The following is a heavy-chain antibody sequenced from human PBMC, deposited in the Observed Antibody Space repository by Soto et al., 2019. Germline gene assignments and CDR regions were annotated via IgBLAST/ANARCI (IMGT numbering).Heavy chain of an antibody. Sequence: EVQLVESGGGLVKPGGSLRLSCAASGFTFSSYSMNWLRQAPGKGLEWVSSISSSSSYIYYADSVQGRFTIARDNAKNSMYLQMNSLRAEDTAVYYCARGELGYCTIGVCYRPLYYYYGMDVWGQGTTVTVSS. D-gene: IGHD2-8*01. V-gene: IGHV3-21*01. J-gene: IGHJ6*02. CDR2: ISSSSSYI. CDR3: ARGELGYCTIGVCYRPLYYYYGMDV. CDR1: GFTFSSYS.